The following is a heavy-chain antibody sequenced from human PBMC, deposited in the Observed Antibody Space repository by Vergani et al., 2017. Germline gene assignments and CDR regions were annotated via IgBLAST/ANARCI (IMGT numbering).Heavy chain of an antibody. V-gene: IGHV1-18*01. D-gene: IGHD2-2*01. CDR3: ASDFRDIVGVPSAPFDP. J-gene: IGHJ5*02. CDR2: ISAYNGNT. Sequence: QVQLVQSGAEVKKPGASVKVSCKASGYTFTSYGISWVRQAPGHGLEWMGWISAYNGNTNYAQKLQGRVTMTTATSTSTAYMELKSLRSDDTPVYYCASDFRDIVGVPSAPFDPWGQGTLVTVSS. CDR1: GYTFTSYG.